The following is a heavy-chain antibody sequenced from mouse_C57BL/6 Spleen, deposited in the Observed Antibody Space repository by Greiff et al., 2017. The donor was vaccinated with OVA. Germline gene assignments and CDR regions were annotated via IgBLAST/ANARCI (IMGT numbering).Heavy chain of an antibody. D-gene: IGHD2-5*01. CDR3: ARINDSNYLYYAMDY. CDR1: GYTFTDYY. J-gene: IGHJ4*01. CDR2: INPNNGGT. V-gene: IGHV1-26*01. Sequence: VQLQQSGPELVKPGASVKISCKASGYTFTDYYMNWVKQSHGKSLEWIGDINPNNGGTSYNQKFKGKATLTVDKSSSTAYMELRCLTSEDSAVYYCARINDSNYLYYAMDYWGQGTSVTVSS.